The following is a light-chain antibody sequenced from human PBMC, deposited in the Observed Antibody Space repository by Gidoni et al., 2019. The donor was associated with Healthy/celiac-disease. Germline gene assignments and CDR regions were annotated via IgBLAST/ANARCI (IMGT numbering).Light chain of an antibody. J-gene: IGLJ2*01. Sequence: SYELTQPPSVSVSPGQTASITCSGDKLGDKYACWYQQTPGQSPVLVIDQDSKRPSGIPERFSGSNSGNTATLTISGTQAMDEADYYCQAWDSSTAVFGGGTKLTVL. CDR2: QDS. CDR1: KLGDKY. V-gene: IGLV3-1*01. CDR3: QAWDSSTAV.